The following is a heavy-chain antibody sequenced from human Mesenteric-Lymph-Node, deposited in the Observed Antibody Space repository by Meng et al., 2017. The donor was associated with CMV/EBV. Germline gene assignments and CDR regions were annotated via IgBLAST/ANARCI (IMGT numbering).Heavy chain of an antibody. Sequence: LSLTCTVSGGSISSGGYYWSWIRQHPGKGLEWIGYIYYSGSTYYNPSLKSRVTISVDTSKNQFSLKLSSVTAADTAVYYCARDRYYDSNYGMDVWGPGTTVTVSS. CDR1: GGSISSGGYY. V-gene: IGHV4-31*03. CDR2: IYYSGST. J-gene: IGHJ6*02. D-gene: IGHD3-22*01. CDR3: ARDRYYDSNYGMDV.